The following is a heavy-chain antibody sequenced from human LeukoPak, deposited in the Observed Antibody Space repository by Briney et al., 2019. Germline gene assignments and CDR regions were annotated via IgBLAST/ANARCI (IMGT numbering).Heavy chain of an antibody. Sequence: GGTLRLSCAASGFAFSFYAMSWLRQPPGKGLEWVSTINANSGTTSYAASVRGRFTISRDNSKNTLYLQVNTLRADDTATYYCAKPISGGLAVTADWFHPWGQGTLVVVSS. CDR1: GFAFSFYA. CDR2: INANSGTT. J-gene: IGHJ5*01. V-gene: IGHV3-23*01. D-gene: IGHD6-19*01. CDR3: AKPISGGLAVTADWFHP.